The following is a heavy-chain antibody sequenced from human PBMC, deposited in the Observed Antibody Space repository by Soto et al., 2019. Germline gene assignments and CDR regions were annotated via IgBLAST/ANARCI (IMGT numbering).Heavy chain of an antibody. CDR1: GFTFSSFA. J-gene: IGHJ5*02. CDR2: ISGSSGST. CDR3: ARRVSAGKSDRPDL. D-gene: IGHD6-13*01. Sequence: WGSLRLSCAVSGFTFSSFAMSWVRQDPGKGLYWVSAISGSSGSTYSADSVKGRITISRDNSKNTLYLQISSLSAEDTAVYYCARRVSAGKSDRPDLWGQGSLVTVSS. V-gene: IGHV3-23*01.